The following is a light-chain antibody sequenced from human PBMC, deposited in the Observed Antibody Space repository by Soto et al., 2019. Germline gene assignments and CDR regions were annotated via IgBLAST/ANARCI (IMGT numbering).Light chain of an antibody. CDR1: QTISSW. J-gene: IGKJ1*01. Sequence: IQLTQSPSSLSASVGDRVTITCRTSQTISSWLGSYQQKPGKAHKLLIYKTSSLDSGVPSWFSGSGSGTEFTLTISGLQADDFATYYCQQYDSYSGTFGQGTKVDIK. CDR2: KTS. CDR3: QQYDSYSGT. V-gene: IGKV1-5*03.